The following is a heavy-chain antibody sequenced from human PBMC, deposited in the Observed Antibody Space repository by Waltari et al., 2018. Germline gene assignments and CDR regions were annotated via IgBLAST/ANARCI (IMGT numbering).Heavy chain of an antibody. CDR3: VRRDYYYDVKGS. V-gene: IGHV5-51*01. Sequence: EVQLVQSDAELKKHGESLKISCKGFGYTSSNFWIGWVRQMPGKGLEWMGIIYPIDSDTRYSPSFQGQVTITVDKSINTVHLQWSSLKASDTAMYYCVRRDYYYDVKGSWGQGTLVTVSS. CDR2: IYPIDSDT. D-gene: IGHD3-22*01. J-gene: IGHJ5*02. CDR1: GYTSSNFW.